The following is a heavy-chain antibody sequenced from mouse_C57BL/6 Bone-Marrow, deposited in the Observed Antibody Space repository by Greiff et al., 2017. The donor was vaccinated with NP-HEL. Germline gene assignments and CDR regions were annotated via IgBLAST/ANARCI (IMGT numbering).Heavy chain of an antibody. Sequence: VQLQQPGAELVKPGASVKMSCKASGYTFTSYWITWVKQRPGQGLEWIGDIYPGSGSTNYNEKFKSKATLTVDPSSSTAYMQLSSLTSEDSAVYYCAREEGLYYYGSFDYWGQGTTLTVSS. V-gene: IGHV1-55*01. J-gene: IGHJ2*01. CDR3: AREEGLYYYGSFDY. CDR2: IYPGSGST. D-gene: IGHD1-1*01. CDR1: GYTFTSYW.